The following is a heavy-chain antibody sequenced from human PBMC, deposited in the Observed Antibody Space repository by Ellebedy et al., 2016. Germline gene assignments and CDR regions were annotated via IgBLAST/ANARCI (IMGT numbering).Heavy chain of an antibody. J-gene: IGHJ4*02. V-gene: IGHV1-8*01. CDR3: ARYIFGTAFHQ. D-gene: IGHD3-3*02. CDR1: GNIFSSYD. CDR2: MNPNGDT. Sequence: ASVKVSCXASGNIFSSYDINWVRQAPGQGLEWMGWMNPNGDTGSAQKILGRLTSSRDTSISTAYLELSGLRSDDTAVYYCARYIFGTAFHQWGQGTLVTVSS.